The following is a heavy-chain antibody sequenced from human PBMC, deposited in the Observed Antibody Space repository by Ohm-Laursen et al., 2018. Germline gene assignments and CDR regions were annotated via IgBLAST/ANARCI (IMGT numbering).Heavy chain of an antibody. J-gene: IGHJ6*02. CDR1: GFTFSSYG. CDR2: IWYDGSNK. CDR3: ARDGNYDFWSGYSPFGRMDV. Sequence: SLRLSCSASGFTFSSYGMHWVRQAPGKGLEWVAVIWYDGSNKYYVDSVKGRYNISRDNSKNTLYLQMNSLRAEDTAVYYCARDGNYDFWSGYSPFGRMDVWGQGTTVTVSS. D-gene: IGHD3-3*01. V-gene: IGHV3-33*01.